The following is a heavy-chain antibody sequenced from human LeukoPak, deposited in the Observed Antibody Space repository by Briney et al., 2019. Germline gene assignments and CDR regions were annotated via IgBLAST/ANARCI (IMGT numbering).Heavy chain of an antibody. D-gene: IGHD3-10*01. J-gene: IGHJ6*03. V-gene: IGHV1-8*03. CDR1: GYTFTSYD. CDR3: ARAHKGITMVRGVITYPLYYYYMDV. Sequence: ASVKVSCKASGYTFTSYDINWVRQATGQGLEWMGWMNPNSGNTGYAQKFQGRVTITRNTSISTAYMELSSLRSEDTAVYYCARAHKGITMVRGVITYPLYYYYMDVWGKGTTVTISS. CDR2: MNPNSGNT.